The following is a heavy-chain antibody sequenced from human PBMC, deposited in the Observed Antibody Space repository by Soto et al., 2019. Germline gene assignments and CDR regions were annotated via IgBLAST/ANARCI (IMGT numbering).Heavy chain of an antibody. V-gene: IGHV1-2*04. Sequence: QVQLVQSGAEVRKPGASVTVSCRSSGDSFNDYYIHWARQAPGQGFEWMGWINPNGGVTKYAQKFQGWVSMTRDTSIRTVYMQLSRLRSDDTAVYYCARESGGATATLDYYFYMDVWGTGTTVTVSS. CDR2: INPNGGVT. D-gene: IGHD5-12*01. CDR1: GDSFNDYY. J-gene: IGHJ6*03. CDR3: ARESGGATATLDYYFYMDV.